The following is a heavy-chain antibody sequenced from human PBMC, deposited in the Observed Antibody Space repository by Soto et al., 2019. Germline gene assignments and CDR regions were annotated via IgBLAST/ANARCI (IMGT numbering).Heavy chain of an antibody. CDR2: IVVGSGNT. CDR3: AADHKGIAARRVYYYYYGMDV. D-gene: IGHD6-6*01. Sequence: ASVKVSCKASGFTFTSSAVQWVRQARGQRLEWIGWIVVGSGNTNYAQKFQERVTITRDMSTSTAYMELSSLRSEDTAVYYCAADHKGIAARRVYYYYYGMDVWGQGTTVTVSS. V-gene: IGHV1-58*01. CDR1: GFTFTSSA. J-gene: IGHJ6*02.